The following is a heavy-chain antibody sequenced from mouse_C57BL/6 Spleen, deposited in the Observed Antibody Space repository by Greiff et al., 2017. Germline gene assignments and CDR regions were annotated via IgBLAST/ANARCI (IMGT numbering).Heavy chain of an antibody. CDR1: GFTFTDYY. CDR2: IRNKANGYTT. Sequence: EVQLQESGGGLVQPGGSLSLSCAASGFTFTDYYMSWVRQPPGKALEWLGFIRNKANGYTTEYSASVKGRFTISRDNSQSILYLQMNALRAEDSATYYCARSLYYYGSSSFDYWGQGTTLTVSS. CDR3: ARSLYYYGSSSFDY. J-gene: IGHJ2*01. D-gene: IGHD1-1*01. V-gene: IGHV7-3*01.